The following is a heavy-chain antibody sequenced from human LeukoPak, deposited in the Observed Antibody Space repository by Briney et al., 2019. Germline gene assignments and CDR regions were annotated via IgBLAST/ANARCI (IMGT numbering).Heavy chain of an antibody. J-gene: IGHJ4*02. CDR1: GFTFSSYG. CDR2: IRYDGSNK. V-gene: IGHV3-30*02. Sequence: GGSLRLXCAASGFTFSSYGMQWVRQAPGKGREWVAFIRYDGSNKYYADSVKGRFTISRDNSQNTLYLQMNSLRAEDTAVYYCAKDSLGYCSSTSCYDFDYWGQGTLVTVSS. CDR3: AKDSLGYCSSTSCYDFDY. D-gene: IGHD2-2*01.